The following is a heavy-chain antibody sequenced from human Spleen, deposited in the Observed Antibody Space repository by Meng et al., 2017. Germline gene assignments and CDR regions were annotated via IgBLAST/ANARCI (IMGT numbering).Heavy chain of an antibody. V-gene: IGHV1-2*06. J-gene: IGHJ4*02. CDR2: SNPKSGDT. CDR1: VYHFPDVS. CDR3: ARDEDISAAGKLFGDY. D-gene: IGHD6-25*01. Sequence: VESGAEPKDPGASGTVSCTQSVYHFPDVSLHSVRRAPGQGLEWMGRSNPKSGDTHYAQKCQARFTMTGDTSISTAYMELSGLRSDDTAMYYCARDEDISAAGKLFGDYWGQGTLVTVSS.